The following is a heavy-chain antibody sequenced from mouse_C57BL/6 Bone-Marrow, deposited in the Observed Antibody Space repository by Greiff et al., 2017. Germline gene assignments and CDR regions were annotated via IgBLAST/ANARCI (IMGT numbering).Heavy chain of an antibody. Sequence: EVQLQESGDGLVKPGGSLKLSCAASGFTFSSYAMSWVRQTPEKRLEWVAYISSGGDSIYYADTVKGRFTISRDKARNTLYLQMSSLKPEDTAMYYCTRDHGAMDYWGQGTSVTVSS. CDR1: GFTFSSYA. J-gene: IGHJ4*01. V-gene: IGHV5-9-1*02. CDR2: ISSGGDSI. CDR3: TRDHGAMDY.